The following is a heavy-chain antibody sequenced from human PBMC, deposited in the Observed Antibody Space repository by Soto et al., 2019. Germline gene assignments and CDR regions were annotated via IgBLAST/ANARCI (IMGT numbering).Heavy chain of an antibody. Sequence: ASVKVSCKASGFTFTSSAVQWVRQARGQRLEWIGWIVVGSGNTNYAQKFQERVTITRDMSTSTAYMELSSLRSEDTAVYYCAAAPQIFGVVAFLGFDPWGQGTLVTVSS. V-gene: IGHV1-58*01. CDR2: IVVGSGNT. CDR1: GFTFTSSA. D-gene: IGHD3-3*01. CDR3: AAAPQIFGVVAFLGFDP. J-gene: IGHJ5*02.